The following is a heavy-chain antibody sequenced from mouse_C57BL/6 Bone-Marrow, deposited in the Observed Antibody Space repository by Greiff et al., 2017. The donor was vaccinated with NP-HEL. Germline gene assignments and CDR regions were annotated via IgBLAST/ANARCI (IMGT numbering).Heavy chain of an antibody. D-gene: IGHD2-5*01. CDR3: ARGAYYSNSAWFAY. Sequence: VQLQQSGAELVRPGTSVKLSRKASGYTFTSYWMHWVKQRPGQGLEWIGVIDPSDSYTNYNQKFKGKATLTVDTSSSTAYMQLSSLTSEDSAVYYCARGAYYSNSAWFAYWGQGTLVTVSA. CDR2: IDPSDSYT. V-gene: IGHV1-59*01. J-gene: IGHJ3*01. CDR1: GYTFTSYW.